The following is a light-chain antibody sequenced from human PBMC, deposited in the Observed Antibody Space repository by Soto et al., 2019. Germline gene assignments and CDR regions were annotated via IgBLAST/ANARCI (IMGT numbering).Light chain of an antibody. CDR3: QQYHTWPIT. CDR1: QGVSRK. J-gene: IGKJ4*01. V-gene: IGKV3-15*01. CDR2: GAS. Sequence: DIVMTQSPATLSVAPGERVTFSCRASQGVSRKLAWYQHKPGQAPRLLISGASTGATGIPARFSGSGSGTEVTLTISSLQSEDCAIYYCQQYHTWPITFGGGPKVELK.